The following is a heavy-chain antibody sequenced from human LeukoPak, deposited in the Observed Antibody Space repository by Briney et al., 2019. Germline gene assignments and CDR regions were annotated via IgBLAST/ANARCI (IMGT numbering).Heavy chain of an antibody. J-gene: IGHJ4*02. CDR3: AKDSAGDYDLNFDY. D-gene: IGHD4-17*01. CDR2: ISGSGGST. CDR1: GFTFSSYA. V-gene: IGHV3-23*01. Sequence: GGSLRLSCAASGFTFSSYAMSWVRQAPGKGLEWVSAISGSGGSTYYADSVKGRFTIFRDNSKNTLYLQMNSLRAEDTAVYYCAKDSAGDYDLNFDYWGQGTLVTVSS.